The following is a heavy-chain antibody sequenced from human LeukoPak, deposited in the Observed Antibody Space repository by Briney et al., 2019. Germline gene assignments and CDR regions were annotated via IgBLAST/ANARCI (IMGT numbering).Heavy chain of an antibody. CDR2: ISSSGSTI. V-gene: IGHV3-11*01. CDR1: GFTFSDYY. Sequence: PGGSLRLSCAASGFTFSDYYMSWLRQAPGKGLEWVSYISSSGSTIYYADSVKGRFTISRDNAKNSLYLQMNSLRAEDTAVYYCARGREITVSGTDYFDYWGQGTLVTVSS. CDR3: ARGREITVSGTDYFDY. D-gene: IGHD6-19*01. J-gene: IGHJ4*02.